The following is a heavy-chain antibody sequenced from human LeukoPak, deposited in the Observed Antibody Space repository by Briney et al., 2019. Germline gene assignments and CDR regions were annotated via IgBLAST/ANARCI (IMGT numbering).Heavy chain of an antibody. Sequence: GGSLRLSCAASGFTFSSYWMHWVRQAPGKGLVWVSRINRDGSSTSYADSVKGRFTISRDNAKNTLYLQMNSLRAEDTAVYYCARESEDSSSWAPFFDYWGQGTLVTVSS. CDR1: GFTFSSYW. V-gene: IGHV3-74*01. CDR2: INRDGSST. D-gene: IGHD6-13*01. J-gene: IGHJ4*02. CDR3: ARESEDSSSWAPFFDY.